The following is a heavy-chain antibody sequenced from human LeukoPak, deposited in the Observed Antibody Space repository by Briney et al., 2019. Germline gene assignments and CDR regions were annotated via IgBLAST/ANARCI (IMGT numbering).Heavy chain of an antibody. CDR1: GGTFSSYA. J-gene: IGHJ4*02. CDR2: IIPIFGTA. D-gene: IGHD6-13*01. V-gene: IGHV1-69*13. CDR3: ARGSGPQQLVSPFDY. Sequence: GASVKVSCKASGGTFSSYAISWVRQAPGQGLEWMGGIIPIFGTANYAQKFQGRVTITADESTSTAYMELSSLRSEDTAVYYCARGSGPQQLVSPFDYWGQGTLVTVSS.